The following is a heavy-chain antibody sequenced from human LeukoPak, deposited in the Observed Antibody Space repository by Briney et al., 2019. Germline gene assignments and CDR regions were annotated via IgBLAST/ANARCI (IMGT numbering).Heavy chain of an antibody. Sequence: PGGSLRLSCAASGFTFSSYAMHWVRQAPGKGLEWVAVISYDGSNKYYADSVKGRFTISRDNSKNTLYLQMNSLRAEDTAVYYCARGIAVRSFYYWGQGTLVTVSS. CDR3: ARGIAVRSFYY. D-gene: IGHD6-19*01. V-gene: IGHV3-30*04. J-gene: IGHJ4*02. CDR2: ISYDGSNK. CDR1: GFTFSSYA.